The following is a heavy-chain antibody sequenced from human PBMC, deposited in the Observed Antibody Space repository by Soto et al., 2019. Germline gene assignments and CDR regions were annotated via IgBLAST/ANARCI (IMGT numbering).Heavy chain of an antibody. V-gene: IGHV1-69*13. CDR1: GGTFSSYA. CDR3: AGDLKPSQTPQAFDI. J-gene: IGHJ3*02. Sequence: SVKVSCKXSGGTFSSYAISWVRQAPGQGLEWMGGIIPIFATANYAQKFQGRVTITADESTSTAYMELGSLRSEDTAVYNCAGDLKPSQTPQAFDIWGQGTMVTVSS. CDR2: IIPIFATA.